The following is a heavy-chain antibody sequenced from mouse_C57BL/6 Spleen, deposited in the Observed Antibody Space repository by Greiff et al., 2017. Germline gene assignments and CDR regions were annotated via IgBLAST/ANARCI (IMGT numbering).Heavy chain of an antibody. Sequence: QVQLQQPGAELVRPGSSVKLSCKASGYTFTSYWMDWVKQRPGQGLEWIGNIYPSDSETHYNQKFKDKATLTVDKSSSTAYMQLSSLTSEDSAVYYGARDPGFDYWGQGTTLTVSS. D-gene: IGHD4-1*01. J-gene: IGHJ2*01. CDR1: GYTFTSYW. CDR3: ARDPGFDY. CDR2: IYPSDSET. V-gene: IGHV1-61*01.